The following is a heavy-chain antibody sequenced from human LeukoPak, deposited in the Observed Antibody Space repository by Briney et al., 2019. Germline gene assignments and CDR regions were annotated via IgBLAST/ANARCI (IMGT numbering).Heavy chain of an antibody. CDR2: INPNSGGT. CDR3: ARASAGYSSGWHDY. J-gene: IGHJ4*02. Sequence: GASVKVSCKASGYTFTGYYMRWVRQAPGQGLEWLGWINPNSGGTNYAQKFQGRVTMTRDTSISTAYMELSRLRSDDTAVYYCARASAGYSSGWHDYWGQGTLVTVSS. CDR1: GYTFTGYY. V-gene: IGHV1-2*02. D-gene: IGHD6-19*01.